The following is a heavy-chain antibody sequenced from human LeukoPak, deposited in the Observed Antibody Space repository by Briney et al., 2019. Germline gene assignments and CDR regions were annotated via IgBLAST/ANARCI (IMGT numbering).Heavy chain of an antibody. V-gene: IGHV4-59*01. CDR2: IYYSGST. CDR1: GGSISSYY. Sequence: SETLSLTCSVSGGSISSYYWIWIRQPPGKALEWIGYIYYSGSTNYNPSLKSRVTISVDTSKNQFSLKLSSVTAADTAVYYCARDLPGRGWFDPWGQGTLVTVSS. CDR3: ARDLPGRGWFDP. J-gene: IGHJ5*02.